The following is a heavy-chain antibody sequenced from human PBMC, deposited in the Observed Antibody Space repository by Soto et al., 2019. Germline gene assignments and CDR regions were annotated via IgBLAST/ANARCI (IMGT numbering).Heavy chain of an antibody. Sequence: QVQLVESGGGVVQPGRSLRLSCAASGFTFSSYGMHWVRQAPGKGLEWVAVISYDGSNKYYADSVTGRFTISRDNSKNTLYLQMNSLRAEDTAVYYCAKVGGYDYGLSFDYWGQGTLVTVSS. CDR3: AKVGGYDYGLSFDY. D-gene: IGHD5-12*01. CDR1: GFTFSSYG. CDR2: ISYDGSNK. J-gene: IGHJ4*02. V-gene: IGHV3-30*18.